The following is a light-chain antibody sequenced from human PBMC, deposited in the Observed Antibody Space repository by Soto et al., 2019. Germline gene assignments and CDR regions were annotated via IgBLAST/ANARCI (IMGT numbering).Light chain of an antibody. J-gene: IGLJ1*01. V-gene: IGLV2-11*01. CDR2: DVS. CDR3: CSYGANYYV. CDR1: SSDVGTYNY. Sequence: QSVLTQPRSVFGSPGQSVTISCTGTSSDVGTYNYVSWYQQHPGEAPKLMIFDVSERPSGVPDRFSGSKSGNTASLTISGLQAGDDADDYCCSYGANYYVFGAG.